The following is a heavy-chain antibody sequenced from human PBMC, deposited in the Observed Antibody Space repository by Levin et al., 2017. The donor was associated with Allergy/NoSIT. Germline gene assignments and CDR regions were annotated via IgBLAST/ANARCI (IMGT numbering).Heavy chain of an antibody. Sequence: GESLKISCAASGFTFSSYWMHWVRQAPGKGLVWVSRINSDGSSTSYADSVKGRFTISRDNAKNTLYLQMNSLRAEDTAVYYCAREGSSGWYTTLYYYYGMDVWGQGTTVTVSS. CDR2: INSDGSST. CDR3: AREGSSGWYTTLYYYYGMDV. CDR1: GFTFSSYW. V-gene: IGHV3-74*01. D-gene: IGHD6-19*01. J-gene: IGHJ6*02.